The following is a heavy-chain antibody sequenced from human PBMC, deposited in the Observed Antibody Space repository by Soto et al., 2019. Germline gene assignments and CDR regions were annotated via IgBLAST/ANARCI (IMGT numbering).Heavy chain of an antibody. CDR1: GFTFSSYA. V-gene: IGHV3-23*01. Sequence: LRLSWAASGFTFSSYAMSWVRQAPGKGLEWVSAISGSGGSTYYADSVKGRFTISRDNSKNTLYLQMNSLRAEDTAVYYCAKDFYCSGSDLDAFDIWGQGTTVTVSS. CDR2: ISGSGGST. J-gene: IGHJ3*02. D-gene: IGHD3-10*01. CDR3: AKDFYCSGSDLDAFDI.